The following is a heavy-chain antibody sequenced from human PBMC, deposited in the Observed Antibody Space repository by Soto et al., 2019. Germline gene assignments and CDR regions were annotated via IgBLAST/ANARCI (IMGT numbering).Heavy chain of an antibody. CDR3: GKVLVGATGHTDSDS. V-gene: IGHV4-39*01. D-gene: IGHD2-15*01. CDR2: IDYNGVT. CDR1: GGSIYRSGYY. J-gene: IGHJ4*02. Sequence: SETLSLTCTVSGGSIYRSGYYWGWIRQPPGRGLEWIGNIDYNGVTYSNPSLKSRVTISRDTSKNQFSLKLTSVTAADTALYYCGKVLVGATGHTDSDSWGPGSLVTVSS.